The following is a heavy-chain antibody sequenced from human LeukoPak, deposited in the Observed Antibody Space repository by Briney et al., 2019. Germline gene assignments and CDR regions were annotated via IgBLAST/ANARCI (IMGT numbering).Heavy chain of an antibody. CDR1: GFTFSSYG. Sequence: QPGGSLRLSCAASGFTFSSYGMHWVRQAPGKGLEWVAVIWYDGSNKYYADSVKGRFTISRDNSKNTLYLQMNSLRAEDTAVYYCASLPLSYYYDSSGYGNYWGQGTLVTVSS. CDR3: ASLPLSYYYDSSGYGNY. D-gene: IGHD3-22*01. V-gene: IGHV3-33*01. J-gene: IGHJ4*02. CDR2: IWYDGSNK.